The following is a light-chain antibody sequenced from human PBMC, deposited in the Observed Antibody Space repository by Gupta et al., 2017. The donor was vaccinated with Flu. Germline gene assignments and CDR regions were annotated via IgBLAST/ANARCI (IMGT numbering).Light chain of an antibody. CDR3: QHYNNWPYT. CDR1: QSVSSN. Sequence: ELVMPRSQATLPVSPGEIATLSCRASQSVSSNLAWYQQKPGQAPRLLIYGASTRATGIPARFSGSGSGTEFTLTISSLQSEDFAVYYCQHYNNWPYTFGQGTKLEIK. J-gene: IGKJ2*01. V-gene: IGKV3-15*01. CDR2: GAS.